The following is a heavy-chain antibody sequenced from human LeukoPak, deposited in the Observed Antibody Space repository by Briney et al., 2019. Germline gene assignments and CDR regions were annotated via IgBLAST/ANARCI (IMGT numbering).Heavy chain of an antibody. CDR3: ARAGPDDYGDSDAFDI. Sequence: SETLSLTCAVYGGSFSGYYWSWIRQPPGKGLEWIGEINHSGSTNYNPSLKSRVTISVDTSKNQFSLKLSSVTAADTAMYYCARAGPDDYGDSDAFDIWGQGTMVTVSS. D-gene: IGHD4-17*01. CDR1: GGSFSGYY. J-gene: IGHJ3*02. CDR2: INHSGST. V-gene: IGHV4-34*01.